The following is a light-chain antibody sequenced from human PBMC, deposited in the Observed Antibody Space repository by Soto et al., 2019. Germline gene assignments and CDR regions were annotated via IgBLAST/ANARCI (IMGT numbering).Light chain of an antibody. Sequence: EIVLTQSPGTLSLSPGERATLSCRASLSPSSSYLAWYQQKPGQAPRLLIYGASSRATGIPDRFSGSGSGTDFTLTISRLEPEDSAVYYCQQRHMWPITFGQGTRLEIK. CDR2: GAS. CDR1: LSPSSSY. V-gene: IGKV3D-20*02. CDR3: QQRHMWPIT. J-gene: IGKJ5*01.